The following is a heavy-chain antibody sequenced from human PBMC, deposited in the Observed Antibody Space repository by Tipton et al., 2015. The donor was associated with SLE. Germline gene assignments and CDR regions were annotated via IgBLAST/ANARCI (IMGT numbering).Heavy chain of an antibody. CDR1: GFTFSSYS. D-gene: IGHD6-25*01. V-gene: IGHV4-38-2*01. CDR3: ARRAAWWYFDL. CDR2: FCCGGST. Sequence: LRLSCAASGFTFSSYSMSWIRQPPGGGLEWIGSFCCGGSTYRNPSLKSRVTISADMSKNQFSLTLSDVSAADTAVYFCARRAAWWYFDLWGRGTLVTVSS. J-gene: IGHJ2*01.